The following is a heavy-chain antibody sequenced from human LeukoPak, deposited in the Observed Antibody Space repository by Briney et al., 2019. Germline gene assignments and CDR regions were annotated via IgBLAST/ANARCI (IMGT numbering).Heavy chain of an antibody. CDR3: AKGRDYGGNSKFDY. CDR2: VSGSGDSP. CDR1: GFTFSSYS. D-gene: IGHD4-23*01. V-gene: IGHV3-23*01. J-gene: IGHJ4*02. Sequence: GGSLRLSCAASGFTFSSYSMNWVRQAPGKGLEWVSAVSGSGDSPYYADSVRGRFTISRDNSKNTLYLQMNSLRVEDTAVYYCAKGRDYGGNSKFDYWGQGTLVTVSS.